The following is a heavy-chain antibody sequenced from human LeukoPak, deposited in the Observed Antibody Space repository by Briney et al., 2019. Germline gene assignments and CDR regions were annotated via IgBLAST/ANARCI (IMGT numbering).Heavy chain of an antibody. CDR1: GFTFSAYS. Sequence: PGGSLRLSCAASGFTFSAYSMNWVRQAPGKGLEWVSYISSSSSPIYYADSVKGRFTISRDNAKNSLYLQMNSLRDEDTAVYYCARGGIYRQPLRIDYWGQGTLVTVSS. CDR3: ARGGIYRQPLRIDY. J-gene: IGHJ4*02. V-gene: IGHV3-48*02. D-gene: IGHD4-11*01. CDR2: ISSSSSPI.